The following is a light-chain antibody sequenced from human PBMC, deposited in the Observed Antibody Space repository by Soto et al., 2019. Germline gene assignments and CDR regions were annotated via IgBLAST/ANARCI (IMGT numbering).Light chain of an antibody. V-gene: IGLV2-14*01. Sequence: QSVLTQPASVCGSPGKTITISCTGTSSDVGGYNYVSWYQHHPGKAPKLMIYEVTNRPSGVSIRFSGSKSGTTASLTISGLQAEDEADYYCLSFASSFTYIFGTGTKVTVL. CDR1: SSDVGGYNY. CDR2: EVT. J-gene: IGLJ1*01. CDR3: LSFASSFTYI.